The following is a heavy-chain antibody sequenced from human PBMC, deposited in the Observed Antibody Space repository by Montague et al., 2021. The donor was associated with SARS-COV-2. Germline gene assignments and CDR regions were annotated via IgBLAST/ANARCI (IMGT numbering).Heavy chain of an antibody. Sequence: SLPASGFPFSSYAMHWVRQAPGKGLEWVAVISYDGSNKYYADSVKGRFTISRDDSKNTLYLQTNSLRAEDTAVYYCARDGLVVVAANAFDIWGQGTMVTVSS. J-gene: IGHJ3*02. CDR3: ARDGLVVVAANAFDI. V-gene: IGHV3-30-3*01. CDR2: ISYDGSNK. D-gene: IGHD2-15*01. CDR1: GFPFSSYA.